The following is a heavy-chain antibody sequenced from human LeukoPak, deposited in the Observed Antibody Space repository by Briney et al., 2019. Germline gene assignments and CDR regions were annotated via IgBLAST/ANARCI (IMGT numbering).Heavy chain of an antibody. Sequence: GGSLRLSCAASGFTFSSYWMNWVRQDPGKGLEWVSYISSSGSTIYYADSVKGRFTISRDNAKNSLYLQMNSLRAEDTAVYYCARVVVFGSYFDYWGQGTLVSLSS. J-gene: IGHJ4*02. CDR1: GFTFSSYW. CDR3: ARVVVFGSYFDY. D-gene: IGHD3-3*01. CDR2: ISSSGSTI. V-gene: IGHV3-48*04.